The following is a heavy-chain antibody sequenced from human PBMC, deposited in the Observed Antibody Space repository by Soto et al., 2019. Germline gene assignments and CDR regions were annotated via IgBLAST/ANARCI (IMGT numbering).Heavy chain of an antibody. CDR2: ISTRGTSI. CDR3: ARDRGYNTGWYGGALDL. Sequence: EVQLVESGGGLVQPGESLRLSCAAAGFTVNTYEMNWVRQAPGKGLEWVATISTRGTSIFYADSVKGRFSISRDNDNDSVSLLMNNLRVDDTAVYYCARDRGYNTGWYGGALDLWGQGTLVTVSS. CDR1: GFTVNTYE. V-gene: IGHV3-48*03. J-gene: IGHJ4*02. D-gene: IGHD6-19*01.